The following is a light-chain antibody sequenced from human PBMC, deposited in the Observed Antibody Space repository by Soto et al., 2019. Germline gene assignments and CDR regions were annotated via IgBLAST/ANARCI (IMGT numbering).Light chain of an antibody. CDR1: SSDVGSYNV. Sequence: QSALTQPASVSGSPGQSITISCTGTSSDVGSYNVVSWYQQHPGKAPKLLIYEVSKRPSGVSDRFSGSKSGNTASLTISGLQAEDLVDYHCCSYACSISAYVFLTVTEVTVL. CDR3: CSYACSISAYV. V-gene: IGLV2-23*02. CDR2: EVS. J-gene: IGLJ1*01.